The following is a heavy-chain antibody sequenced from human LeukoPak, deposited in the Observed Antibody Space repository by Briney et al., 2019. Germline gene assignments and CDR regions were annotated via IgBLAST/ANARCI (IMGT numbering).Heavy chain of an antibody. J-gene: IGHJ4*02. CDR1: GGSISRYY. CDR3: ARRDMDVAGAGLDYFDY. V-gene: IGHV4-59*08. D-gene: IGHD1-26*01. CDR2: IYYSGST. Sequence: PSETLSLTCTVSGGSISRYYWSWIRQPPGKGLEWIGYIYYSGSTNYNPSLKSRVTISVDTSKNQFSLKLNSVTAADTAVYYCARRDMDVAGAGLDYFDYWGQGTLVTVSS.